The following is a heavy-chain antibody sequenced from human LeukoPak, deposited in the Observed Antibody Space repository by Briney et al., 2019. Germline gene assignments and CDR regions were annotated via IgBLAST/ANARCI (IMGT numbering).Heavy chain of an antibody. CDR1: GFTFSSYA. Sequence: PGGSLRLSCAASGFTFSSYAMSWVRQAPGKGLEWVSTISNSNGNTYYVDSVKGRFTISRDNSKNTLYLQMNSLRAEDTAVYYCARPEVAGRDYWGQGTLVTVSS. CDR2: ISNSNGNT. CDR3: ARPEVAGRDY. D-gene: IGHD6-19*01. J-gene: IGHJ4*02. V-gene: IGHV3-23*01.